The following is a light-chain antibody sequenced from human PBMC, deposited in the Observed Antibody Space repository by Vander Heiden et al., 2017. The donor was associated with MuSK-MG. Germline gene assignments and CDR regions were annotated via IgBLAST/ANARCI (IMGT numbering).Light chain of an antibody. CDR1: SSDVGGYNY. J-gene: IGLJ2*01. Sequence: QSALTQPASVSASPGQSTTISCTGTSSDVGGYNYVSWYQQHPGKAPKLMIYDVSNRPSGVSNRFSGSKSGNTASLTISGLQAEDEADYYCSSYTSSSTAVFGGGTKLTVL. CDR3: SSYTSSSTAV. V-gene: IGLV2-14*01. CDR2: DVS.